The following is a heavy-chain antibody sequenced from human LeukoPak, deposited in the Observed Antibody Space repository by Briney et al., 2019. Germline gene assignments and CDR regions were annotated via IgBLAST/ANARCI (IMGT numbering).Heavy chain of an antibody. Sequence: GASVKVSCKASGGTFSSYAISWVRQAPGQGLEWMGGIIPIFGTANYAQKFQGRVTITADKSTSTAYMELSSLRSEDAAVYYCARDPCPSSMIVATCPHWFDPWGQGTLVTVSS. D-gene: IGHD3-22*01. V-gene: IGHV1-69*06. CDR1: GGTFSSYA. CDR2: IIPIFGTA. CDR3: ARDPCPSSMIVATCPHWFDP. J-gene: IGHJ5*02.